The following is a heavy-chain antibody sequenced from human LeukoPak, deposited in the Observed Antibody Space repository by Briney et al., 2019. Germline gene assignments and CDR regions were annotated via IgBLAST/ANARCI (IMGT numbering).Heavy chain of an antibody. CDR3: AREVQLERLGFGKEGSAFDY. Sequence: KAGGSLRLSCAASGFTFSDYYMSWVRQAPGKGLEWVSSISSSSSYIYYADSVKGRFTISRDNAKNSLYLHMNSLRAEDTAVYYCAREVQLERLGFGKEGSAFDYWGQGTLVTVSS. CDR2: ISSSSSYI. D-gene: IGHD1-1*01. V-gene: IGHV3-21*01. J-gene: IGHJ4*02. CDR1: GFTFSDYY.